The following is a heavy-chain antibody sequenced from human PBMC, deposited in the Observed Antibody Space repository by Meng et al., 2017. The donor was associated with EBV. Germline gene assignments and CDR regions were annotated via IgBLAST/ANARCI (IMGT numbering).Heavy chain of an antibody. Sequence: PQEWGLVLGTLSEPSLLTGTVSGGASSSGSYYWGWIRQPPGKGLEWIWSIYYGGRTNYNPSLKSRVTISVDTSKNQFSLKLSSVTAADTAVYYCARVVATIFTNWFDPWGQGTLVTVSS. CDR3: ARVVATIFTNWFDP. D-gene: IGHD5-12*01. V-gene: IGHV4-39*07. CDR2: IYYGGRT. CDR1: GGASSSGSYY. J-gene: IGHJ5*02.